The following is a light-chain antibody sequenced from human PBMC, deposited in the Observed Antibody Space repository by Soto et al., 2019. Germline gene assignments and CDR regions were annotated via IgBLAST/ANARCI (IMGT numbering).Light chain of an antibody. V-gene: IGLV2-18*01. CDR1: SSDVGSSNG. J-gene: IGLJ3*02. Sequence: QSALTQPPSVSGSPGQSVTISCTGTSSDVGSSNGVSWYQQPPGTAPKLMIYDVSNRPSGVPDRFSGSKSGNTASLTISGLQAEDEADYYCLLYYGGTWVFGGGTKLTVL. CDR2: DVS. CDR3: LLYYGGTWV.